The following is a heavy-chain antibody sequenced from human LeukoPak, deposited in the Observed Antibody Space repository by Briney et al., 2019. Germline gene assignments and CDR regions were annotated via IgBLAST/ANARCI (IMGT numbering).Heavy chain of an antibody. V-gene: IGHV1-8*02. CDR1: GGTFSSYA. CDR2: MNPNSGNT. D-gene: IGHD3-9*01. J-gene: IGHJ6*02. Sequence: GASVKVSCKASGGTFSSYAINWVRQATGQGLEWMGWMNPNSGNTGYAQKFQGRVTMTRNTSISTAYMELSSLRSEDTAVYYCAMGYFDWLPSLYYYYYGMDVWGQGTTVTVSS. CDR3: AMGYFDWLPSLYYYYYGMDV.